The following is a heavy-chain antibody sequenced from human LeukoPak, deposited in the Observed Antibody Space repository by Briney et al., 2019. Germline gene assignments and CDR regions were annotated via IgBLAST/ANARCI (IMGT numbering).Heavy chain of an antibody. D-gene: IGHD6-13*01. J-gene: IGHJ4*02. V-gene: IGHV3-21*04. CDR1: RFTFSSYS. CDR3: AKDSSSWYFFDY. Sequence: GGSLRLSCAASRFTFSSYSMNWVRQAPGKGLEWVSSISSSSSYIYYADSVKGRFTISRDNAKNSLYLQMNSLRAEDTALYYCAKDSSSWYFFDYWGQGTLVTVSS. CDR2: ISSSSSYI.